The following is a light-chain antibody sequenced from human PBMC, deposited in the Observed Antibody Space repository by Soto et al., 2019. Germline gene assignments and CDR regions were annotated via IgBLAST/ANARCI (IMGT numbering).Light chain of an antibody. CDR1: SSDVGGYNY. Sequence: ALTQPASVSGSPGQSITISCTGTSSDVGGYNYVSWYQQHPGKAPKLMIYDVSNRPSGVSNRFSGSKSGNTASLTISGLQAEDEADYYCSSYTTSSPHVVFGGGTKLTVL. CDR3: SSYTTSSPHVV. CDR2: DVS. V-gene: IGLV2-14*01. J-gene: IGLJ2*01.